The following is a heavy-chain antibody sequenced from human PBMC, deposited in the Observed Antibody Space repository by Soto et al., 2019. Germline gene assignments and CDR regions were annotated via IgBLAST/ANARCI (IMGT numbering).Heavy chain of an antibody. CDR3: AKRRGAGGHFDY. V-gene: IGHV3-23*01. J-gene: IGHJ4*02. Sequence: DVQLLESGGGLVQPEGSLRLSCAASGFTFSSYAMGWVRQRPGKGLEWVAVVSIGGSTRYADSVRGRFTITRDNSKNTLTLQLNSLTAEDTAVYFCAKRRGAGGHFDYWGQGALVTVSS. CDR1: GFTFSSYA. CDR2: VSIGGST. D-gene: IGHD2-15*01.